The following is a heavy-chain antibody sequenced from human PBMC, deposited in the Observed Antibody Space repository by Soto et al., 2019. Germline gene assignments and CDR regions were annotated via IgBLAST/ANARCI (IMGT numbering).Heavy chain of an antibody. V-gene: IGHV4-39*01. CDR2: IYYSGST. D-gene: IGHD1-7*01. CDR1: GGSISSSSYY. CDR3: ARPGITGTTWVDY. J-gene: IGHJ4*02. Sequence: PSETLSLTCTVSGGSISSSSYYWGWIRQPPGKGLEWIGSIYYSGSTYYNPSLKSRVTISVDTSKNQFSLKLSSVTAADTAVCYCARPGITGTTWVDYWGQGTLVTVSS.